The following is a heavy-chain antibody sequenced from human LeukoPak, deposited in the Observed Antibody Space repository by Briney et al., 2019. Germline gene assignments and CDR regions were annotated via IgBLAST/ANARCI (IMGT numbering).Heavy chain of an antibody. Sequence: GGSLRLSCAASGFTFSNYGMHWVRQAPGKGLEWVAVISYDGSNKYYADSVKGRFTISRDNSKNTLYLQMNSLRAEDTAVYYCAKDWVPAANPNYYYYGMDVWGQGTTATVSS. CDR3: AKDWVPAANPNYYYYGMDV. CDR1: GFTFSNYG. V-gene: IGHV3-30*18. J-gene: IGHJ6*02. D-gene: IGHD2-2*01. CDR2: ISYDGSNK.